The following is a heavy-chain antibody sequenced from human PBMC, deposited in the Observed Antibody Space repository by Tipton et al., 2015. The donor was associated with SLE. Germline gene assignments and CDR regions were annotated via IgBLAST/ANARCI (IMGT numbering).Heavy chain of an antibody. CDR1: GGSISRGSYF. Sequence: TLSLTCTVSGGSISRGSYFWTWIRQPAGKGLEWIGRVYISGSTNYNPSLKSRVTISLDTSKNQFSLRLNSVTAADTAVYYCARGYCFAGSCYSFDYWGQGALVTVSS. D-gene: IGHD2-15*01. CDR2: VYISGST. V-gene: IGHV4-61*02. CDR3: ARGYCFAGSCYSFDY. J-gene: IGHJ4*02.